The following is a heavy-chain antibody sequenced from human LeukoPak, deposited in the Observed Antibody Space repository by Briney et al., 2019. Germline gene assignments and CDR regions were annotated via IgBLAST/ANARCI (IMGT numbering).Heavy chain of an antibody. CDR1: GGSISSSNW. CDR3: ARIVVVAATAFDI. Sequence: TSETLPLTCAVSGGSISSSNWWSWVRQPPGKGLEWIGEIYHSGSTNYNPSLKSRVTISVDKSKNQFSLKLSSVTAADTAVYYCARIVVVAATAFDIWGQGTMVTVSS. CDR2: IYHSGST. D-gene: IGHD2-15*01. V-gene: IGHV4-4*02. J-gene: IGHJ3*02.